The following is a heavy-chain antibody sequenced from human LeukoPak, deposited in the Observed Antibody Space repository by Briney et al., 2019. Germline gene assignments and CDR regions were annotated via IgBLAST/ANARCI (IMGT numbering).Heavy chain of an antibody. Sequence: SVKVSCKASGGTFSSYAIGWVRQAPGQGLEWMGGIIPIFGTANYAQKFQGRVTITADESTSTAYMELSSLRSEDTAVYYCARIPPEGPYYYYGMDVWGKGTTVTVSS. CDR1: GGTFSSYA. J-gene: IGHJ6*04. D-gene: IGHD1-14*01. CDR3: ARIPPEGPYYYYGMDV. CDR2: IIPIFGTA. V-gene: IGHV1-69*13.